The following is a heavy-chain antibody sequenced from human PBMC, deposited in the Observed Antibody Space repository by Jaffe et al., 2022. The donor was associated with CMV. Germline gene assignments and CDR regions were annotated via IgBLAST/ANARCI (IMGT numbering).Heavy chain of an antibody. J-gene: IGHJ6*02. CDR3: ARVPLDSSGYYYYGMDV. V-gene: IGHV3-20*01. Sequence: EVQLVESGGGVVRPGGSLRLSCAASGFTFDDYGMSWVRQAPGKGLEWVSGINWNGGSTGYADSVKGRFTISRDNAKNSLYLQMNSLRAEDTALYHCARVPLDSSGYYYYGMDVWGQGTTVTVSS. CDR2: INWNGGST. CDR1: GFTFDDYG. D-gene: IGHD3-22*01.